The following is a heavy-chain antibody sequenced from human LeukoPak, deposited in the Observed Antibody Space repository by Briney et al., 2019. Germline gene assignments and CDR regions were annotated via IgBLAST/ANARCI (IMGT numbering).Heavy chain of an antibody. J-gene: IGHJ5*02. CDR3: ARDDGYYDSSGSYWFDP. V-gene: IGHV1-18*01. CDR1: GYTFTSYG. CDR2: ISAYNGNT. D-gene: IGHD3-22*01. Sequence: ASVKVSCKASGYTFTSYGISWVRQAPGQGVEWMGWISAYNGNTNYAQKLQGRVTMTTDTSTSTAYMELGSLRSDDTAVYYCARDDGYYDSSGSYWFDPWGQGTLVTVSS.